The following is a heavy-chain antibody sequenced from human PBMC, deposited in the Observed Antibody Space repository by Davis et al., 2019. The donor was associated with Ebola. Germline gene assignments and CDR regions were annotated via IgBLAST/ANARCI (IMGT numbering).Heavy chain of an antibody. CDR3: AKDRCSGGSCHFDY. Sequence: SLKIPRPSSGFTFDDYALHCVRQAPGTGLEWVSRISCNSRNIGHADSVKGRFTISRDNAKTSLYLQMNSLRTDDTALYYCAKDRCSGGSCHFDYWGQGTLVTVSS. D-gene: IGHD2-15*01. J-gene: IGHJ4*02. V-gene: IGHV3-9*01. CDR1: GFTFDDYA. CDR2: ISCNSRNI.